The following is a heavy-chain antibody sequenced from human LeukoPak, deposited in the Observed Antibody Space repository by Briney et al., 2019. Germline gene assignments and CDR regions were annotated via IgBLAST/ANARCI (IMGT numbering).Heavy chain of an antibody. D-gene: IGHD7-27*01. CDR3: TRETGDSVDY. V-gene: IGHV3-30*04. CDR2: ISYDGSNK. J-gene: IGHJ4*02. Sequence: GGSLRLSCAASGFTFSSYAMHWVRQAPGKGLEWVAVISYDGSNKYYADSVKGRFTISRDNSKNTLYLQMHSLRAEDTAFYYCTRETGDSVDYWGQGTLVTVSS. CDR1: GFTFSSYA.